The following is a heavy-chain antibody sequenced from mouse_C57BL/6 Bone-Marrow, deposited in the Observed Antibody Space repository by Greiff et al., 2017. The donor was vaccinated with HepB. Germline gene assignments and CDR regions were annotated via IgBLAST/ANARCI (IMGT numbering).Heavy chain of an antibody. CDR1: GYTFTDHT. J-gene: IGHJ1*03. D-gene: IGHD2-3*01. Sequence: QVTLKESDAELVKPGASVKISCKVSGYTFTDHTIHWMKQRPEQGLEWIGYIYPRDGSTKYNEKFKGKATLTADKSSSTAYMQLNSLTSEDSAVYFCAIKGFYDGYTTWYFDVWGTGTTVTVSS. V-gene: IGHV1-78*01. CDR2: IYPRDGST. CDR3: AIKGFYDGYTTWYFDV.